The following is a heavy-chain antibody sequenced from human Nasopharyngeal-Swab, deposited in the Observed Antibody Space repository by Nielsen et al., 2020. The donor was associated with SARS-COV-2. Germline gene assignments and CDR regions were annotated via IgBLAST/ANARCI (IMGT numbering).Heavy chain of an antibody. CDR3: ARVPGYSSSWYFKAEFDY. CDR2: ISSSGSTI. D-gene: IGHD6-13*01. CDR1: RFTFSDYY. V-gene: IGHV3-11*01. J-gene: IGHJ4*02. Sequence: GESLKISCAASRFTFSDYYMSWIRQAPGKGLEWVSYISSSGSTIYYADSVKGRFTISRDNAKNSLYLQMNSLRAEDTVVYYCARVPGYSSSWYFKAEFDYWGQGTLVTVSS.